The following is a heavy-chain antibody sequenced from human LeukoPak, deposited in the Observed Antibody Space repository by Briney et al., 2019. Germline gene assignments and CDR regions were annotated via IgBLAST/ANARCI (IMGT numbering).Heavy chain of an antibody. D-gene: IGHD3-3*01. J-gene: IGHJ3*02. CDR2: IYTSGST. CDR1: GGSISSYY. V-gene: IGHV4-4*07. Sequence: SETLSLTCTVSGGSISSYYWSWIRQPAGKGLEWIGRIYTSGSTNYNPSLKSRVTMSVDTSKNQFSLKLSSVTAADTAVYYCARHPADFGVVDAFDIWGQGTMVTVSS. CDR3: ARHPADFGVVDAFDI.